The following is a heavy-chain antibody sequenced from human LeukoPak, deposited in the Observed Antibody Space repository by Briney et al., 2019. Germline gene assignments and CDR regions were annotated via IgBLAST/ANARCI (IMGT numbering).Heavy chain of an antibody. CDR3: ARDDYGVFDAFDV. CDR1: GGSISSHY. J-gene: IGHJ3*01. CDR2: IYNSGST. V-gene: IGHV4-59*08. Sequence: SETLSLTCTVSGGSISSHYWSWIRQPPGKGLEWIGYIYNSGSTNYNPSLKGRVTISLDTSKNQFSLHLTSVTAADTAVYFCARDDYGVFDAFDVWGQGTVVTVSS. D-gene: IGHD3-16*01.